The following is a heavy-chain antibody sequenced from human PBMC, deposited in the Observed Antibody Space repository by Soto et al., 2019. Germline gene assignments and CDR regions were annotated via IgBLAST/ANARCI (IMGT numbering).Heavy chain of an antibody. CDR1: GFTFSSNW. CDR3: AATVATRPN. D-gene: IGHD2-21*01. V-gene: IGHV3-74*01. J-gene: IGHJ4*02. CDR2: IKSDGSIT. Sequence: EVQLVESGGGLVQPGGSLRLSCAASGFTFSSNWMHWVRQAPGKGPVWVSRIKSDGSITNYADAVKGRFTISRDNARNTLYLQMDSLTTEDTAVYYCAATVATRPNWGQGTLVTVSS.